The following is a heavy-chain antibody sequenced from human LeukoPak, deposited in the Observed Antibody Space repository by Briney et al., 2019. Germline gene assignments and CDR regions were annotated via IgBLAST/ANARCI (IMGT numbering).Heavy chain of an antibody. CDR2: IIPILGIA. V-gene: IGHV1-69*04. J-gene: IGHJ6*02. D-gene: IGHD3-10*01. CDR1: GGTFSSYA. Sequence: ASVKVSCKASGGTFSSYAISWVRQAPGQGLEWMGRIIPILGIANYAQKFQGRVAITADKSTSTAYMELSSLRSEDTAVYYCARSRFGDYGMDVWGQGTTVTVSS. CDR3: ARSRFGDYGMDV.